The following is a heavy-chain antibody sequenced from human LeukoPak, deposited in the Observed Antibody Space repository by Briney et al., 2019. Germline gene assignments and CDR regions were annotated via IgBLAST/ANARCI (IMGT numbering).Heavy chain of an antibody. Sequence: SVKVSCKASGYTFTSYDINWVRQATGQGLEWMGWTNPNSGSTGYAQKFQGRVTITRNTSISTAYMELSGLRSEDTAVYYCARGRSTGYPYYFEYWGQGTLVTVSS. V-gene: IGHV1-8*03. CDR2: TNPNSGST. D-gene: IGHD5-12*01. CDR1: GYTFTSYD. J-gene: IGHJ4*02. CDR3: ARGRSTGYPYYFEY.